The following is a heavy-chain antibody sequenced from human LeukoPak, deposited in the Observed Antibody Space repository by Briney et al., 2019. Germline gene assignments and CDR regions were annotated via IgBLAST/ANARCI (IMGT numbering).Heavy chain of an antibody. CDR1: GFTFSSYG. J-gene: IGHJ5*02. Sequence: GRSLRLSCAASGFTFSSYGMHWVRQAPGKGLEWVAVIWSDGGNKYYGDPVKGRFTISRDNSQNTLYLQMNSLRVEDTAVYYCAKKGGFDPWGQGTLVTVSS. CDR2: IWSDGGNK. D-gene: IGHD3-16*01. V-gene: IGHV3-33*06. CDR3: AKKGGFDP.